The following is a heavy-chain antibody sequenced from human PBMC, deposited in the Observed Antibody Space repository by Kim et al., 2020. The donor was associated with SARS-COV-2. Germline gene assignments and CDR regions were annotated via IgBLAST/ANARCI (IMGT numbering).Heavy chain of an antibody. V-gene: IGHV3-53*05. CDR3: AKDDDLGFWH. D-gene: IGHD3-3*01. J-gene: IGHJ4*02. CDR1: GFSVRNHY. CDR2: IYVGDAT. Sequence: GGSLRLSCAGSGFSVRNHYMTWVRQPPGKGLNWVSVIYVGDATLYADSVKGRFTISRDNSKNTLYLQINSLRPEDTAVYYCAKDDDLGFWHWGQGTLVTV.